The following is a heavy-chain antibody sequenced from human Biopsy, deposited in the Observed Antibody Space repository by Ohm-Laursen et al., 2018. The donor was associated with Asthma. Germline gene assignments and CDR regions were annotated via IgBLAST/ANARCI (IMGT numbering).Heavy chain of an antibody. D-gene: IGHD4-23*01. J-gene: IGHJ4*02. V-gene: IGHV4-39*01. CDR3: ARLTGNFRIDY. Sequence: SETLSLTCTVSGGSISNSNYYWGWIRQSPGKGLEWIGSIHYSGSTYFNPSLKSRVTIFVDTSKNQFSLKVDSVTAADTAVYYCARLTGNFRIDYWGQGTLVTVSS. CDR2: IHYSGST. CDR1: GGSISNSNYY.